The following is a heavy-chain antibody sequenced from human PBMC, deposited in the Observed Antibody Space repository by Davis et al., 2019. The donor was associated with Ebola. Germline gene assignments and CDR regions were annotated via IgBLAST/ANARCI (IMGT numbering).Heavy chain of an antibody. J-gene: IGHJ3*02. CDR3: ARDSMVRGVGAFDI. V-gene: IGHV3-48*02. Sequence: PGGSLRLSCAASGFTFSSYSMNWVRQAPGKGLEWVSYISSSSSTIYYADSVKGRFTISRDNAKNSLYLQMNSLRDEDTAVYYCARDSMVRGVGAFDIWGQGTMVTVSS. D-gene: IGHD3-10*01. CDR1: GFTFSSYS. CDR2: ISSSSSTI.